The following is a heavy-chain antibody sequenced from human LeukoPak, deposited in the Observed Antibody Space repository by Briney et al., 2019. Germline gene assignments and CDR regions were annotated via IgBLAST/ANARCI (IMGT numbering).Heavy chain of an antibody. CDR3: AKDLAPWDYDILTGYYWDAFDI. D-gene: IGHD3-9*01. CDR2: ISYDGSNK. Sequence: GGSLRLSCAASGFNFSSYGMHWVRQAPGKGLEWVAVISYDGSNKYYADSVKGRFTISRDNSKNTLYLQMNSLRAEDTAVYYCAKDLAPWDYDILTGYYWDAFDIWGQGTMVTVSS. V-gene: IGHV3-30*18. J-gene: IGHJ3*02. CDR1: GFNFSSYG.